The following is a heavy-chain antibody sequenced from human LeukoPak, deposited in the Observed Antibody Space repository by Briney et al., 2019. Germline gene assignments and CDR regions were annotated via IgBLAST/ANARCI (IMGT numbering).Heavy chain of an antibody. J-gene: IGHJ6*02. Sequence: GGSLRLPCAASGFPFSSYAMHWVRQAPGKGLGWVGVISYDGSNKYYADSVKGRFTISRDNAKNSLYLQMNSLRAEDTAVYYCARDRRTGVRGVIQGGPPTYYYFGMDVWAQGTTVTVSS. CDR1: GFPFSSYA. D-gene: IGHD3-10*01. CDR3: ARDRRTGVRGVIQGGPPTYYYFGMDV. V-gene: IGHV3-30-3*01. CDR2: ISYDGSNK.